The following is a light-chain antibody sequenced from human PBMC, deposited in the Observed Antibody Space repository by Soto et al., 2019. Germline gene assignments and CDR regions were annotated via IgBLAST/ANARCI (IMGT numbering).Light chain of an antibody. J-gene: IGKJ4*01. CDR1: QSVSSN. Sequence: EIVMTQSPVTLSVSPGEIATLSCRASQSVSSNLAWYQQKPGQAPSRLIYGAFTRATGIPARFSGTGSGTEFTLTISSLQSEDFAHYYCQQYNDWPLTFGRATKVDI. V-gene: IGKV3-15*01. CDR3: QQYNDWPLT. CDR2: GAF.